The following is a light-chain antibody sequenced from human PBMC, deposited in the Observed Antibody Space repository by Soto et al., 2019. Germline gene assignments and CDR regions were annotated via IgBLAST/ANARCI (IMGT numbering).Light chain of an antibody. CDR3: QQYYSSPWT. CDR2: WAS. Sequence: DIVMTQSPDSLAVSLGERATINCKSSQSVLYSSNNKNYLAWYQQKPGQPPKLLIYWASTREFGVPDRFSGSGSGTDFTLAISSPQAEDVAVYYCQQYYSSPWTFGQGTKVEIK. CDR1: QSVLYSSNNKNY. V-gene: IGKV4-1*01. J-gene: IGKJ1*01.